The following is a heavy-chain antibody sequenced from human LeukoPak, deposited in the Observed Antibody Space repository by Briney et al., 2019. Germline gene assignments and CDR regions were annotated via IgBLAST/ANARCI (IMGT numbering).Heavy chain of an antibody. J-gene: IGHJ3*02. V-gene: IGHV3-21*01. CDR2: ISGSSYI. D-gene: IGHD3-16*01. CDR1: GFTFSSYS. Sequence: GGSLRLSCAASGFTFSSYSMNWVRQAPGKGLEWVSSISGSSYIYYADSVKGRFTISRDNAKNSLYLQMNSLRAEDTAVYYCARDRSGGTNAFDIWGQGTMVTVSS. CDR3: ARDRSGGTNAFDI.